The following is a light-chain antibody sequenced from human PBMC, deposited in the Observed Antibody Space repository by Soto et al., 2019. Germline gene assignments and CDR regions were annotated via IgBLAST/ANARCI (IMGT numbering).Light chain of an antibody. CDR3: QQRSNWIT. CDR1: QSVSSY. Sequence: EIVLTQSPATLPLSPGERATLSCRASQSVSSYLAWYQQKPGQAPRLLIYDASNRATGIPARFSGSGSGTDFTLTINSLEPEDFAVYYCQQRSNWITFGQGTRLEIE. J-gene: IGKJ5*01. V-gene: IGKV3-11*01. CDR2: DAS.